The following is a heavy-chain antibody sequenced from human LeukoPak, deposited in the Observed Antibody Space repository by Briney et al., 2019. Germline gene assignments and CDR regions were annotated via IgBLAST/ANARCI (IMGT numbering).Heavy chain of an antibody. D-gene: IGHD6-19*01. Sequence: SETLSLTCAVYGGSFSGYYWSWIRQPPGKGLERIGEINHSGSTNYNPSLKSRVTISVDTSKNQFSLKLSSVTAADTAVYYCARGRNSYSSGWFRDYGMDVWGKGTTVTVSS. CDR1: GGSFSGYY. CDR3: ARGRNSYSSGWFRDYGMDV. V-gene: IGHV4-34*01. J-gene: IGHJ6*04. CDR2: INHSGST.